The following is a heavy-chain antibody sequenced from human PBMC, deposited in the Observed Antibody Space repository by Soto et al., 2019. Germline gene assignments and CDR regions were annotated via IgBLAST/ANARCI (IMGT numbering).Heavy chain of an antibody. Sequence: SQTLSLTCAISGDSVSSNSAGWNWIRQSPSRSIEWLGKTYYRSKWYNDYAVSVKSRITINPDTSKNKFSLHLNSVTPEYSAFYYCPRAREAAAAANAFDVWGQGTVVTVSS. D-gene: IGHD6-13*01. CDR2: TYYRSKWYN. J-gene: IGHJ3*01. V-gene: IGHV6-1*01. CDR3: PRAREAAAAANAFDV. CDR1: GDSVSSNSAG.